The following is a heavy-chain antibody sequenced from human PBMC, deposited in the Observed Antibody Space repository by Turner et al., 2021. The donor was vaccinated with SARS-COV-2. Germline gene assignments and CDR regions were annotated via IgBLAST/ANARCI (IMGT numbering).Heavy chain of an antibody. D-gene: IGHD6-13*01. CDR1: GFTFSWYE. CDR2: ISSSGSII. J-gene: IGHJ6*02. Sequence: VPLVESGGGLVQPGGSLRPSCAASGFTFSWYEMNWVRQAPGKGLEWVSYISSSGSIIYYADSVKGRFTISRDNAKNSLYLQMNSLRAEDTAVYYCARDLVQYTGSWYGSDGDYYGMDVWGQGTTVTVSS. CDR3: ARDLVQYTGSWYGSDGDYYGMDV. V-gene: IGHV3-48*03.